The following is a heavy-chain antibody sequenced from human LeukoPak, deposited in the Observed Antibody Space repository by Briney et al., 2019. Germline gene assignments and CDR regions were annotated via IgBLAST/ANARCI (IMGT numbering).Heavy chain of an antibody. CDR1: GFTFSRYA. CDR2: INWNGGST. J-gene: IGHJ6*03. CDR3: ARVAYYYGSGSYYTLQFYYYYYMDV. D-gene: IGHD3-10*01. Sequence: GGSLRLSCAASGFTFSRYAMSWVRQAPGKGLEWVSGINWNGGSTGYADSVKGRFTISRDNAKNSLYLQMNSLRAEDTALYYCARVAYYYGSGSYYTLQFYYYYYMDVWGKGTTVTVSS. V-gene: IGHV3-20*04.